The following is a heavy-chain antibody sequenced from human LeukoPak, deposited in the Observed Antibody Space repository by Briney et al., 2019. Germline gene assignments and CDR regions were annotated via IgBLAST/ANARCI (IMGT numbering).Heavy chain of an antibody. CDR3: TSKGLRRYYMDV. CDR2: IKSKTYGGTT. V-gene: IGHV3-15*01. Sequence: GGSLRLSCAPSGFTFSNAWMSWVRQAPGEGLEWVGRIKSKTYGGTTDYAAPVKGRFTISTDDSKNTLYLQMNSLKTEDTAVYYCTSKGLRRYYMDVWGKGTTVTVSS. J-gene: IGHJ6*03. CDR1: GFTFSNAW.